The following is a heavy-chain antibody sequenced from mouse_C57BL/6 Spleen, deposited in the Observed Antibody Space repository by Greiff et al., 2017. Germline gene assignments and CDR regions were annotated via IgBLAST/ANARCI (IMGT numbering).Heavy chain of an antibody. V-gene: IGHV1-18*01. Sequence: VQLKESGPELVKPGASVKIPCKASGYTFTDYNMDWVKQSPGKSLEWIGDINPNNGGTIYNQKFKGKATLTVDKSSSTAYMELRSLTSEDTAVYYCARQLRLRGAMDYWGQGTSVTVSS. CDR2: INPNNGGT. D-gene: IGHD3-2*02. J-gene: IGHJ4*01. CDR3: ARQLRLRGAMDY. CDR1: GYTFTDYN.